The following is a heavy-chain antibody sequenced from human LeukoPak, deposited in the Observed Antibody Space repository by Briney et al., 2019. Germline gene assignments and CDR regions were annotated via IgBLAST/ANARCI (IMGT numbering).Heavy chain of an antibody. CDR1: GFTFSSYG. D-gene: IGHD1-14*01. CDR2: ISSNGGST. V-gene: IGHV3-64*01. J-gene: IGHJ3*02. Sequence: GGSLRLSCAASGFTFSSYGMSWVRQAPGKGLEYVSAISSNGGSTYYANSVKGRFTISRDNSKNTLYLQMGSLRAEDMAVYYCARNRKRADAFDIWGQGTMVTVSS. CDR3: ARNRKRADAFDI.